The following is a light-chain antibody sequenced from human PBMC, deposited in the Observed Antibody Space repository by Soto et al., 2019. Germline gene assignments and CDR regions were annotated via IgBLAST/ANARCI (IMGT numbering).Light chain of an antibody. V-gene: IGLV1-40*01. Sequence: QSVLTQPPSVSGAPGQRVTISCTGSSSNIGAGYDVHWYQQLPGTAPKLLIYGNSNRPSGVSNRFSGSRSGNTASLTISGLQSEDEADYYCSSYAGSRWVFGGGTKLTVL. CDR1: SSNIGAGYD. J-gene: IGLJ3*02. CDR3: SSYAGSRWV. CDR2: GNS.